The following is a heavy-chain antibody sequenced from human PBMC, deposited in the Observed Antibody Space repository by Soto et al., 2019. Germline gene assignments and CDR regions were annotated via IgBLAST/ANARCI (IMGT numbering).Heavy chain of an antibody. CDR3: AKGYCSGGSCIDAFDI. J-gene: IGHJ3*02. CDR2: ISGSGGST. V-gene: IGHV3-23*01. Sequence: PGGSLRLSCAASGFTFSSYAMSWVRQAPGKGLEWVSAISGSGGSTYYADSVKGPFTISRDNSKNTLHLQMNSLRAEDTAVYYCAKGYCSGGSCIDAFDIWGQGTMVTVSS. D-gene: IGHD2-15*01. CDR1: GFTFSSYA.